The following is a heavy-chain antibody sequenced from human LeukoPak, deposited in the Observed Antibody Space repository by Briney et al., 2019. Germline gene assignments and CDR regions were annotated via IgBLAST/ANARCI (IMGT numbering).Heavy chain of an antibody. V-gene: IGHV3-48*03. CDR2: ISSSGTTI. CDR1: GFTFSSYE. D-gene: IGHD2-15*01. J-gene: IGHJ5*02. Sequence: GGSLRLSCAASGFTFSSYEMNWVRQAPGKGLEWVSYISSSGTTIYYADFVKGRFTISRDNAKNSLCLQMNSLRAEDTAVYYCARVGVVVAATGNLWFDPWGQGTLVTVSS. CDR3: ARVGVVVAATGNLWFDP.